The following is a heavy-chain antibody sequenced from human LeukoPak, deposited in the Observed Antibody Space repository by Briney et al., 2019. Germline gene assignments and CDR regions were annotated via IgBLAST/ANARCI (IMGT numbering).Heavy chain of an antibody. CDR1: GGSINSYY. J-gene: IGHJ3*02. CDR2: IYYSGST. V-gene: IGHV4-59*01. Sequence: SETLSLTCTVSGGSINSYYWSWIRQPPGKGLEWIGYIYYSGSTNYNPSLKSRVTISVDTSKNQFSLKLSSVTAADTAVYYCARLPTGAYCGGDCYPAAFDIWGQGTMVTVSS. D-gene: IGHD2-21*02. CDR3: ARLPTGAYCGGDCYPAAFDI.